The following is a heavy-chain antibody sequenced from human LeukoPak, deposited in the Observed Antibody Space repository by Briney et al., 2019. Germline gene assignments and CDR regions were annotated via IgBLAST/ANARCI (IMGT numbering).Heavy chain of an antibody. D-gene: IGHD5-18*01. CDR3: TRGHAAMGEH. Sequence: PGGSLRLSCAVSDFNVIPNYMTWVRQAPGKGLECISVIHSNDDTYYAASVRGRFTISRDTSNYMLYLQMNSLRAGDTAIYFCTRGHAAMGEHWGQGILVTVSS. J-gene: IGHJ4*02. CDR1: DFNVIPNY. CDR2: IHSNDDT. V-gene: IGHV3-53*01.